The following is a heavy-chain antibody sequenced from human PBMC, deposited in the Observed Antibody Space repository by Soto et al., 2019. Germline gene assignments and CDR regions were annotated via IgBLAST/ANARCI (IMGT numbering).Heavy chain of an antibody. Sequence: PGGSLRLSCAASGFAVSSYWMHWVRQAPGKGLVWVSRISPAGSSTYYADSVRGRLTTSKDTAKNTLYPQINSLGAEDTAVYYCVRGNTGYGNFDSWGQGTLVTVSS. CDR1: GFAVSSYW. J-gene: IGHJ4*02. CDR3: VRGNTGYGNFDS. D-gene: IGHD5-12*01. CDR2: ISPAGSST. V-gene: IGHV3-74*01.